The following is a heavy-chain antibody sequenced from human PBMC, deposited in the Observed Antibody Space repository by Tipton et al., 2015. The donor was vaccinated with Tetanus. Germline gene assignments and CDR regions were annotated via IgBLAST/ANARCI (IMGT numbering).Heavy chain of an antibody. CDR3: ARVYHGSGSDDAFDI. CDR2: INHSGST. V-gene: IGHV4-34*01. D-gene: IGHD3-10*01. CDR1: GGSFSGYY. J-gene: IGHJ3*02. Sequence: TLSLTCAVYGGSFSGYYWSWIRQPPGKGLEWIGEINHSGSTNYNPSLKSRVTISVDTSKNQFSLKLSSVTAADTAVYYCARVYHGSGSDDAFDIWGQGTMVTVSS.